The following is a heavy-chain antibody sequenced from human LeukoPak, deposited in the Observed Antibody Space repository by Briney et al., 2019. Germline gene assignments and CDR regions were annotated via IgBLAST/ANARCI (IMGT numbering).Heavy chain of an antibody. V-gene: IGHV4-30-2*01. D-gene: IGHD3-22*01. CDR3: ARASSLNYYDSPDAFDI. CDR2: IYHSGST. J-gene: IGHJ3*02. Sequence: SETLSLTCAVSGGSICSGGYSWSWIRQPPGKGLEWIGYIYHSGSTYYNPSLKSRVTISVDRSKNQFSLKLSSVTAADTAVYYCARASSLNYYDSPDAFDIWGQGTMVTVSS. CDR1: GGSICSGGYS.